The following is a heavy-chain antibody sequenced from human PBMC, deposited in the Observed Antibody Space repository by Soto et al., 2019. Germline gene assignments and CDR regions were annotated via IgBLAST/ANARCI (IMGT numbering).Heavy chain of an antibody. CDR3: AKSRDYWYFDL. CDR2: ISGSGGST. CDR1: GFTFSSYA. Sequence: EVQLLESGGGLVQPGGSLRLSCAASGFTFSSYAVSWVRQAPGKGLEWVSSISGSGGSTNYADSVKDRFTISRDNSKKMMYLQMNSLRAEETAVYYCAKSRDYWYFDLWGRGTLVTVSS. V-gene: IGHV3-23*01. J-gene: IGHJ2*01.